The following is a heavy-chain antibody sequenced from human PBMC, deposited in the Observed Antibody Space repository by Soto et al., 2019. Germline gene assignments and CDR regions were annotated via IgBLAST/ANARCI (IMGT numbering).Heavy chain of an antibody. CDR2: IGGSTYT. V-gene: IGHV3-11*05. J-gene: IGHJ1*01. Sequence: GGSLRLSCAASGFTFSDYYVSWIRQAPGEGLEWISYIGGSTYTKYADSVKGRFTISRDNAKNSLYLQMNSLRVEDTAMYYCARGSVGVTVIPPAMDFQLWGQGTLVPVSS. CDR1: GFTFSDYY. D-gene: IGHD2-21*02. CDR3: ARGSVGVTVIPPAMDFQL.